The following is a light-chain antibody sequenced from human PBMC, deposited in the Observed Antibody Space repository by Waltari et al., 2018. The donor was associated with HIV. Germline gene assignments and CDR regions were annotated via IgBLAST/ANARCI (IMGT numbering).Light chain of an antibody. CDR2: WPS. J-gene: IGKJ4*01. Sequence: DIVMTQSPDSLAVSLGERGTIKCKSSQNVFYSSNKRNSLSGYQQKPGQPPKLIIYWPSIRQSGFPDRFSGRGSGTDFSLPISSLQAEDVSVYLCQQTYILPPSFGGRTKVEIK. V-gene: IGKV4-1*01. CDR1: QNVFYSSNKRNS. CDR3: QQTYILPPS.